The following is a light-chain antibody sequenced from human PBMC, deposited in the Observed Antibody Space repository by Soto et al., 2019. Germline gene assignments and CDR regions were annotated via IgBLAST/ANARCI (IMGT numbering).Light chain of an antibody. CDR2: DVS. CDR1: SSDVGGYNY. V-gene: IGLV2-14*01. J-gene: IGLJ2*01. Sequence: QSALTQPASVSGSPGQSITISCTGTSSDVGGYNYVSWYQQQPGKAPKLMIHDVSNRPSGVSNRFSGSKSGNTASLTISGLPAEDEADYYCSSYTSSTTLVFGGGTKLTVL. CDR3: SSYTSSTTLV.